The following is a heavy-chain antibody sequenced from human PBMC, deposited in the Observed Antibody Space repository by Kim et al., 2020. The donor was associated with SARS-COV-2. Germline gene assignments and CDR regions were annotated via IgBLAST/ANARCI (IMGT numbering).Heavy chain of an antibody. V-gene: IGHV4-39*01. J-gene: IGHJ4*02. CDR1: GDSITKNNYY. Sequence: SETLSLTCSVSGDSITKNNYYWGWIRQSPGKGLEWVGAVYYSGSAYYNPSLRSRLTISVDTSRNKFSLQLGSVTAADTAVYYCARHRGIAVTSDSWGQGMPVTVSS. CDR3: ARHRGIAVTSDS. D-gene: IGHD6-19*01. CDR2: VYYSGSA.